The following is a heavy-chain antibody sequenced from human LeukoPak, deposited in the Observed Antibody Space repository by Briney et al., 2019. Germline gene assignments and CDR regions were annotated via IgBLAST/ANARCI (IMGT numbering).Heavy chain of an antibody. CDR3: ATSEDVSSVYRSLNY. J-gene: IGHJ4*02. CDR2: IKQDGSEK. CDR1: GFTFSSFG. D-gene: IGHD3-22*01. Sequence: GGSLRLSCAASGFTFSSFGMYWVRPAPGKGLEWVASIKQDGSEKSYVDSVKGRFTISRDNAKNTLYLQMNSLRAEDTAVYYCATSEDVSSVYRSLNYWGQGTLVTVSS. V-gene: IGHV3-7*01.